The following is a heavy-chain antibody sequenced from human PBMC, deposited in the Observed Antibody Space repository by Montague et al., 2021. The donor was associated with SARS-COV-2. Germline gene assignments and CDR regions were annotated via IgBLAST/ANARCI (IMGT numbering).Heavy chain of an antibody. Sequence: SETLSLTCTVSGASLSSSSYYWGWIRQPPGKGLEWIGSVYYNGNTNYNPSLKSRVTISLDTSENQISLNLDSVTAADTAVYYCVRPGGSESHWFDRRGQGTLVTVSS. V-gene: IGHV4-39*01. CDR1: GASLSSSSYY. CDR3: VRPGGSESHWFDR. J-gene: IGHJ5*02. CDR2: VYYNGNT. D-gene: IGHD3-10*01.